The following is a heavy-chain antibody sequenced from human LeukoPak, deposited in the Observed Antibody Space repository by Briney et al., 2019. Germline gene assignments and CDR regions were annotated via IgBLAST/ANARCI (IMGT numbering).Heavy chain of an antibody. J-gene: IGHJ6*03. V-gene: IGHV3-48*02. CDR1: GFTFSSYS. CDR3: ARDPYSGNYGDYYYYYMDV. D-gene: IGHD1-26*01. Sequence: PGGSLRLSCAASGFTFSSYSMNWVRQAPGKGLEWVSYISSSSTIYYADSVKGRFTISRDNAKSSLYLQMNSLRDEDTAVYYCARDPYSGNYGDYYYYYMDVWGKGTTVTISS. CDR2: ISSSSTI.